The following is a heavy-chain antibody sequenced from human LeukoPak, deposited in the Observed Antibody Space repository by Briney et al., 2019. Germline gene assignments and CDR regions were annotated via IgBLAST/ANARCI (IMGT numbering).Heavy chain of an antibody. D-gene: IGHD2/OR15-2a*01. V-gene: IGHV3-73*01. J-gene: IGHJ4*02. CDR3: TTILFY. CDR1: GFIFSDSA. CDR2: IRSKANSYAT. Sequence: GGSLRLSWAASGFIFSDSAIHWVRQASGKGLEWVGRIRSKANSYATAYAASVRGRFTISRDDSKNTAYLQMNSLKTEDTAVYYCTTILFYWGQGTLVTVSS.